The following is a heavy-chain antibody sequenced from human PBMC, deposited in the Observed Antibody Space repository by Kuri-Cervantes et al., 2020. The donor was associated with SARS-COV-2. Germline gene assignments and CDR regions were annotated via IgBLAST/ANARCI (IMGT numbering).Heavy chain of an antibody. Sequence: GSLRLSCAVSGGSISSSNWWSWVRQPPGKGLEWIGEIYHSGSTNYNPSLKSRVTISVDKSKNQFSLKLSSVTAADTAVYYCARSPRCSTTSCHYGMDVWGPGTTVTVSS. CDR1: GGSISSSNW. D-gene: IGHD2-2*01. CDR2: IYHSGST. CDR3: ARSPRCSTTSCHYGMDV. J-gene: IGHJ6*02. V-gene: IGHV4-4*02.